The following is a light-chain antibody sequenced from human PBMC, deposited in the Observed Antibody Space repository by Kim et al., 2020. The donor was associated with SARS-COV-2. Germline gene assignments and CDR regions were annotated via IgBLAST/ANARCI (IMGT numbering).Light chain of an antibody. CDR3: YSTDISGNHRV. CDR1: ALPKNY. CDR2: EDS. J-gene: IGLJ3*02. Sequence: SYELTQPPSVSVSPGQTARITCSGDALPKNYAYWYQQKSGQAPVLVIYEDSKRPSGIPERFSGSSSGTMATLTISGAQVEDDADYYCYSTDISGNHRVFGGGTQLTVL. V-gene: IGLV3-10*01.